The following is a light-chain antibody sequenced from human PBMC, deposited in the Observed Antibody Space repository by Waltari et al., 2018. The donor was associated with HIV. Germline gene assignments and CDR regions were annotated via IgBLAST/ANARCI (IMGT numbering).Light chain of an antibody. CDR1: SSDVGGYNY. V-gene: IGLV2-14*01. Sequence: QSALTQPASVSGSPGQSITISCTGTSSDVGGYNYVSWSQQHPGKAPKLMISEVSNRPSGVTKRFSGSKSGNTASLTISGLQVEDEADYYCSSYTSSSTLYVFGTGTKVTVL. CDR2: EVS. CDR3: SSYTSSSTLYV. J-gene: IGLJ1*01.